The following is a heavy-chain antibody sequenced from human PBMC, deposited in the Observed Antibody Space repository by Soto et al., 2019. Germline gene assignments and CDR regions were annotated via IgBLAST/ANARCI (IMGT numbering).Heavy chain of an antibody. J-gene: IGHJ4*02. D-gene: IGHD2-21*02. CDR3: ARDRDSYFDY. V-gene: IGHV3-21*01. CDR2: ISSSSSYI. Sequence: GGSLRLSCAASGYTFSRYSMNWVRQAPGKGLEWVSSISSSSSYIYYADSMKGRFTISRDNAKNSLYLQMNSLRAEDTAVYYSARDRDSYFDYWGQGTLVTVSS. CDR1: GYTFSRYS.